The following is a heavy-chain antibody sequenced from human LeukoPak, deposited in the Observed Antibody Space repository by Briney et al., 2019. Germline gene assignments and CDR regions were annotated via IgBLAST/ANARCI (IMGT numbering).Heavy chain of an antibody. J-gene: IGHJ3*02. D-gene: IGHD3-10*01. Sequence: PSQTLSLTCTVSGGSISSGGYHWSWIRQPPGRGLEGIGYIYDSGSTYYSPSLKSRVTISVDRSKNQFSLKLSSVTAADTAVYYCARDLRGIWFGDTRGAFDIWGQGTMVTVSS. CDR2: IYDSGST. CDR1: GGSISSGGYH. V-gene: IGHV4-30-2*01. CDR3: ARDLRGIWFGDTRGAFDI.